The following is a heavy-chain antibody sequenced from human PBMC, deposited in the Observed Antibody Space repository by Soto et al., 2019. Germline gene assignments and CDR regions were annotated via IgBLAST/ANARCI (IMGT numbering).Heavy chain of an antibody. CDR1: GGSISSYY. CDR3: ARYYYDSSGYYYSGP. V-gene: IGHV4-59*07. CDR2: IYYSGST. D-gene: IGHD3-22*01. Sequence: PSDTLSLTCTVSGGSISSYYWSWIRQPPGKGLEWIGHIYYSGSTNYNPSLKSRVTISVDTSKNQFSLKLSSVTAADTAVYYCARYYYDSSGYYYSGPWGQGTLVTVSS. J-gene: IGHJ5*02.